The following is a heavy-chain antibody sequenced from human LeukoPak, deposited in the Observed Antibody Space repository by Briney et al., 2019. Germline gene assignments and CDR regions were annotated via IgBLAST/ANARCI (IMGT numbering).Heavy chain of an antibody. CDR3: ASSPYYYYGMDV. CDR2: IYYSGST. V-gene: IGHV4-59*08. J-gene: IGHJ6*02. CDR1: GGSISTYY. Sequence: PSETLSLTCTVSGGSISTYYWSWIRQPPGKGLEWIGYIYYSGSTYYNPSLKSRVTISVDTSKNQFSLKLSNVTAADTAVYYCASSPYYYYGMDVWGQGTTVTVSS.